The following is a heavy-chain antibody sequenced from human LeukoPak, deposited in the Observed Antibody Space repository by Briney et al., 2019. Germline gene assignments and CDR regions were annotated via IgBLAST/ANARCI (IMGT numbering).Heavy chain of an antibody. Sequence: GGSLRLSCAASGFTFSSYWMSWVRQAPGKGLEWVANIKQDGSEKYYVDSVKGRFTISRDNSKNTLYLQMNSLRAEDTAVYYCARGYYDFWSGTADVWGQGTTVTVSS. D-gene: IGHD3-3*01. CDR2: IKQDGSEK. CDR3: ARGYYDFWSGTADV. J-gene: IGHJ6*02. V-gene: IGHV3-7*03. CDR1: GFTFSSYW.